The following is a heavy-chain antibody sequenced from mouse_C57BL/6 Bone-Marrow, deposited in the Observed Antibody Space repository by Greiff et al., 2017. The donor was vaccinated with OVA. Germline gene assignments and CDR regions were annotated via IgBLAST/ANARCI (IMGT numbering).Heavy chain of an antibody. Sequence: EVKLVESGGGLVKPGGSLKLSCAASGFTFSDYGMHWVRQAPEQGLEWVAYISSGSSTIYYADTVKGRFTLSRDNAKNTLFLQMTSLRSEDTAVYYCARINYWYFDVWGTGTTVTVSS. CDR1: GFTFSDYG. V-gene: IGHV5-17*01. CDR3: ARINYWYFDV. CDR2: ISSGSSTI. J-gene: IGHJ1*03.